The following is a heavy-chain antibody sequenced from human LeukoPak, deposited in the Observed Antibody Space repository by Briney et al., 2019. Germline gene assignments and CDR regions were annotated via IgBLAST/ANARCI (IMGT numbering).Heavy chain of an antibody. CDR3: ARAPARITMIVVVGDAFDI. V-gene: IGHV1-2*06. CDR1: GYTFTGYY. J-gene: IGHJ3*02. D-gene: IGHD3-22*01. CDR2: INPNSGGT. Sequence: ASVKVSCKASGYTFTGYYMHWVRQAPGQGLEWMVRINPNSGGTNYAQKFQGRVTMTRDTSISTAYMELSSLRSEDTAVYYCARAPARITMIVVVGDAFDIWGQGTMVTVSS.